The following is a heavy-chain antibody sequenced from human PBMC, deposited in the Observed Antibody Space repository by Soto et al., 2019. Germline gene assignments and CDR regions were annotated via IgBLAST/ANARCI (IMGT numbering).Heavy chain of an antibody. CDR3: AHRRAYCSGGSCYSIWFDP. CDR2: IYWDDDK. D-gene: IGHD2-15*01. Sequence: QITLKESGPTLVKPTQTLTLTCTFSGFSLSTSGVGVGWIRQPPGKALEWLALIYWDDDKRYSPSLKSRLTSTKDTSKSQVVLTMTNMDPVDTATYYCAHRRAYCSGGSCYSIWFDPWGQGTLVTVSS. J-gene: IGHJ5*02. V-gene: IGHV2-5*02. CDR1: GFSLSTSGVG.